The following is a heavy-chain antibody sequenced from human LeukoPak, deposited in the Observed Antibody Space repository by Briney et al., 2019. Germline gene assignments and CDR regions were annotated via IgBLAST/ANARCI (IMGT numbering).Heavy chain of an antibody. CDR1: GFTPCRDR. J-gene: IGHJ4*02. D-gene: IGHD1-7*01. Sequence: PVGSLRLSRAPSGFTPCRDRMCSGSAAPGERVERVAKIKQEGSEKYYVASVEGRFTISRDNAKNSLYLQRNSLRAEDTAVYYCARSFNWNYGQIRSETKHYDYWGQGTLVTVSS. CDR2: IKQEGSEK. V-gene: IGHV3-7*01. CDR3: ARSFNWNYGQIRSETKHYDY.